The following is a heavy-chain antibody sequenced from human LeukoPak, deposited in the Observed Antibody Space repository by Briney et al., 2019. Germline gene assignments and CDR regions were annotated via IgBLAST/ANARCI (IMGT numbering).Heavy chain of an antibody. Sequence: KPSETLSLTCAVYGGSFSGYYWTWIRQPPGKGLEWIGEINHSGSTNYNPSLKSRVTISVDTSKNQFSLKLSSVTAADTAVYYCARGVGGAVAVTFDYWGQGTLVTVSS. CDR2: INHSGST. CDR1: GGSFSGYY. CDR3: ARGVGGAVAVTFDY. J-gene: IGHJ4*02. D-gene: IGHD6-19*01. V-gene: IGHV4-34*01.